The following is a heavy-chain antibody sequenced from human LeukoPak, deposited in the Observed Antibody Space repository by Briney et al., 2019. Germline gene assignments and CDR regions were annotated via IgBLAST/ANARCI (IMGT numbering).Heavy chain of an antibody. V-gene: IGHV3-23*01. J-gene: IGHJ6*03. D-gene: IGHD4-17*01. Sequence: PGGSLRLSCAASGFTFSSYAMSWVRQAPGKGLEWVSAIFGSGGSTYYADSVKGRFTISRDNSKNTLYLQMNSLRAEDTAVYYCAKDRHGDYVTYYMDVWGKGTTVTVSS. CDR1: GFTFSSYA. CDR3: AKDRHGDYVTYYMDV. CDR2: IFGSGGST.